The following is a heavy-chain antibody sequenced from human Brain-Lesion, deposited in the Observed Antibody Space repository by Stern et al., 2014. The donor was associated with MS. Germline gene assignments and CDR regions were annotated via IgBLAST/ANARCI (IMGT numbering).Heavy chain of an antibody. CDR1: GFTFGSCA. CDR3: AKDRQYLTYFFDH. Sequence: QVQLVESGGGVVQPGRPLRLSCVASGFTFGSCAMHWVRQAPGKGLEWVAGVSYDGSNKYYADYVKGRFTISRDNSQNTLYMQMSSLRPEDTAVYYCAKDRQYLTYFFDHWGQGSLVTVSS. V-gene: IGHV3-30*18. CDR2: VSYDGSNK. D-gene: IGHD2/OR15-2a*01. J-gene: IGHJ5*02.